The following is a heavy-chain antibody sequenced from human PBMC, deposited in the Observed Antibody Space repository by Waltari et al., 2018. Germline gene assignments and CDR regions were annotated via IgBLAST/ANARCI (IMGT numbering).Heavy chain of an antibody. J-gene: IGHJ2*01. V-gene: IGHV3-48*04. CDR2: ISSSSSTI. Sequence: EVQLVESGGGLVQPGGSLRLYCAASGFTFSSYSINWVRQAPGKGLEWVSYISSSSSTIYYADSVKGRFTISRDNAKNSLYLQMNSLRAEDTAVYYCARNGVPAANYWYFDLWGRGTLVTVSS. CDR3: ARNGVPAANYWYFDL. D-gene: IGHD2-2*01. CDR1: GFTFSSYS.